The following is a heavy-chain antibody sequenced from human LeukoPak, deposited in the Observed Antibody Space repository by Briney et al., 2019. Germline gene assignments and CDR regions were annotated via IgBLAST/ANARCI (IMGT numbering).Heavy chain of an antibody. J-gene: IGHJ4*02. CDR2: IDPNTGGT. Sequence: ASVKVSCKASGYTFTCSLMQWVRRAPGQGLEWMGRIDPNTGGTYYAQKFQGRVTMTRDTSISTAYMDLSRLRPDDTAVYDCAKESVLDGYYSFVYGGQGTLVTVSS. D-gene: IGHD4-17*01. CDR3: AKESVLDGYYSFVY. CDR1: GYTFTCSL. V-gene: IGHV1-2*06.